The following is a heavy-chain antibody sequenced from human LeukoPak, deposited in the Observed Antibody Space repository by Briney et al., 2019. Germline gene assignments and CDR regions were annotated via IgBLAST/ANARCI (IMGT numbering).Heavy chain of an antibody. Sequence: PGGSLRLSCAASGFTFSSYWMSWVRQAPGKGLEWVANIKQDGSEKYYVDSVKGRFTISRDNAKNSLYLQMNSLRAEDTAVYYCARGGVGATRYYGMDVWGQGTTVTVSS. CDR3: ARGGVGATRYYGMDV. CDR2: IKQDGSEK. V-gene: IGHV3-7*01. D-gene: IGHD1-26*01. CDR1: GFTFSSYW. J-gene: IGHJ6*02.